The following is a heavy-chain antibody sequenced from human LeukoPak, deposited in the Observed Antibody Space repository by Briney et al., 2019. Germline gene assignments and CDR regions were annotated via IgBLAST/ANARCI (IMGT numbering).Heavy chain of an antibody. CDR1: GGTFSSYA. J-gene: IGHJ4*02. V-gene: IGHV1-69*05. CDR2: IIPIFGTA. Sequence: GSSVKVSCKASGGTFSSYAISWVRQAPGQGLEWMGGIIPIFGTANYAQKFQGRVTITTDESTSTAYMELSSLRSEDTAVSYCASSPRGYSYGTYFDYWGQGTLVTVSS. D-gene: IGHD5-18*01. CDR3: ASSPRGYSYGTYFDY.